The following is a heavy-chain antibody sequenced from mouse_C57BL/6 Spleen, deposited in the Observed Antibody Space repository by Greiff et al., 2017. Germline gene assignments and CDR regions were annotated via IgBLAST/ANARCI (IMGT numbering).Heavy chain of an antibody. V-gene: IGHV5-17*01. CDR1: GFTFSDYG. CDR2: ISSGSSTI. D-gene: IGHD2-3*01. CDR3: AKHGYYPYAMDY. J-gene: IGHJ4*01. Sequence: VQLVESGGGLVKPGGSLKLSCAASGFTFSDYGMHWVRQAPEKGLEWVAYISSGSSTIYYADTVKGRFTISRDNAKNTLFLQMTSLRSEDTAMYYCAKHGYYPYAMDYWGQGTSVTVSS.